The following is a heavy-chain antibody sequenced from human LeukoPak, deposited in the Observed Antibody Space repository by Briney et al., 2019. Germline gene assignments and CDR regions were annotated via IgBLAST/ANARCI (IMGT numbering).Heavy chain of an antibody. Sequence: PSQTLSLTCAVSGGSISSGGYSWSWIRQPPGKGLEWIGYIYHSGSTYYNPSLKSRVTISVDTSKNQFSLKLSSVTAADTAVYYCARHTGYSYGFVGHYFDYWGQGTLVTVSS. V-gene: IGHV4-30-2*01. CDR2: IYHSGST. CDR1: GGSISSGGYS. CDR3: ARHTGYSYGFVGHYFDY. J-gene: IGHJ4*02. D-gene: IGHD5-18*01.